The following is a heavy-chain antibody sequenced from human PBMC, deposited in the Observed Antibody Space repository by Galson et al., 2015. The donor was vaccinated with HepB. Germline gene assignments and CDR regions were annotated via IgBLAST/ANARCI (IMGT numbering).Heavy chain of an antibody. CDR2: INAGSGKT. CDR3: ARGGEFFNS. V-gene: IGHV1-3*01. Sequence: SVKVSCKASGGTFTSYPMHWARQAPGQRLEWMGWINAGSGKTKYSEKFQGRVTISRDTSASTAYMELSNLKSEDTAVYYCARGGEFFNSWGQGTLVTVSS. CDR1: GGTFTSYP. J-gene: IGHJ4*02. D-gene: IGHD4-17*01.